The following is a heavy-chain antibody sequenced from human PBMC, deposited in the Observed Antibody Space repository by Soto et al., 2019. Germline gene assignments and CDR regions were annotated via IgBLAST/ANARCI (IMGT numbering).Heavy chain of an antibody. D-gene: IGHD2-21*01. CDR3: AKEAYSYHYYYGMDV. CDR1: GFTFISYA. J-gene: IGHJ6*02. Sequence: GGSLRLSCAASGFTFISYAISWVRLAPGKGLEWVSTITGSGSGYNTFYTDSVKGRFSISRDNSENTVYLQMNSLRAEDTAMYFCAKEAYSYHYYYGMDVWGHGTAVTVSS. V-gene: IGHV3-23*01. CDR2: ITGSGSGYNT.